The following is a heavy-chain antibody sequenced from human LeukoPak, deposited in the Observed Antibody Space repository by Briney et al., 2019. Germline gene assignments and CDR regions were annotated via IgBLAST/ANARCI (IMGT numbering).Heavy chain of an antibody. CDR2: IYSDNT. CDR3: AKGGYYYMDV. CDR1: GFTVSSNS. Sequence: GGSLRLSCTVSGFTVSSNSMSWVRQAPGKGLEWVSFIYSDNTHYSDSVKGRFTISRDNSKNTLYLQMNSLRAEDTAVYYCAKGGYYYMDVWGKGTTVTVSS. V-gene: IGHV3-66*03. J-gene: IGHJ6*03.